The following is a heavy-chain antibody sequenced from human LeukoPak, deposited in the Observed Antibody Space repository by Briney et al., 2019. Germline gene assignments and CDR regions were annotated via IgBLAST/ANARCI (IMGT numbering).Heavy chain of an antibody. Sequence: GGSLRLSCAASGFTLSSYSMNWVRQAPGKGLEWVSYISSSSSTIYYADSVKGRFTISRDNAKNSLYLQMNSLRAEDTAVYYCARARPHYYDSSGHYDYWGQGTLVTVSS. D-gene: IGHD3-22*01. V-gene: IGHV3-48*01. CDR2: ISSSSSTI. CDR1: GFTLSSYS. J-gene: IGHJ4*02. CDR3: ARARPHYYDSSGHYDY.